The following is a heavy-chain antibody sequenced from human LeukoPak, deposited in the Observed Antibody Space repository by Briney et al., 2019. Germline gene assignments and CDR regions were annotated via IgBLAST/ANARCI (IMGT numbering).Heavy chain of an antibody. CDR1: GFTFSSYG. D-gene: IGHD2-2*01. V-gene: IGHV3-30*18. CDR2: ISYDGSNK. J-gene: IGHJ4*02. CDR3: AKSYSSTSCFDY. Sequence: GGSLRLSCAASGFTFSSYGMHWVRQAPGKGLEWVAVISYDGSNKYYADSVKGRFTISKDNSKNTLYLQMNSLRAEDTAVYYCAKSYSSTSCFDYWGQGTLVTVSS.